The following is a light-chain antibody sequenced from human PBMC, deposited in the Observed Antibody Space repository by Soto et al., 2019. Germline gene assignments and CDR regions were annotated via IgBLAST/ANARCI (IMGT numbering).Light chain of an antibody. Sequence: EIVMTQSPATLSVSPGERATLSCTVSRSVNNNLAWYQQKPGQAPRLLIYGASTRATGIPARFSGSGSGTEFTLTISSLKSDDFAVYYCQQYTNWPLMYTFGQGTKLEIK. CDR3: QQYTNWPLMYT. CDR1: RSVNNN. CDR2: GAS. J-gene: IGKJ2*01. V-gene: IGKV3-15*01.